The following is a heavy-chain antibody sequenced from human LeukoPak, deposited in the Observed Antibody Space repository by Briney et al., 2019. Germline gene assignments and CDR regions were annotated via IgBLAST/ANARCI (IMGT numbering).Heavy chain of an antibody. V-gene: IGHV3-74*01. CDR1: GFTFSSYA. J-gene: IGHJ4*02. D-gene: IGHD2-2*01. CDR2: INSDGSST. CDR3: ATDIVVVPALFDY. Sequence: GGSLRLSCAASGFTFSSYAMSWVRQAPGKGLVWVSRINSDGSSTSYADSVKGRFTISRDNAKNTLYLQMNSLRAEDTAVYYCATDIVVVPALFDYWGQGTLVTVSS.